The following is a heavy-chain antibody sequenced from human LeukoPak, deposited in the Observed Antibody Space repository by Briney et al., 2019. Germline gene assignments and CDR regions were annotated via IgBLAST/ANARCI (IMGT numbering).Heavy chain of an antibody. Sequence: PGGSLRLSCEASGFTFSSCAMHWVRQAPGKGLEWVAVISYDGSNKYYADSVKGRFTITRDNSKNTLYLQMNSLRAEDTAVYYCARDRVSGFLDYWGQGTLVTVSS. CDR1: GFTFSSCA. J-gene: IGHJ4*02. D-gene: IGHD5-12*01. V-gene: IGHV3-30-3*01. CDR3: ARDRVSGFLDY. CDR2: ISYDGSNK.